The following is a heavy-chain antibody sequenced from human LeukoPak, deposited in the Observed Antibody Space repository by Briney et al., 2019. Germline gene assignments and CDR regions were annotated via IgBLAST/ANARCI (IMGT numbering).Heavy chain of an antibody. CDR2: IYYSGST. V-gene: IGHV4-39*07. CDR3: ARGYAYGPNYYFDY. J-gene: IGHJ4*02. D-gene: IGHD5-18*01. Sequence: SETLSLTCTVSGGSISSSSYYWGWIRQPPGKGLEWIGSIYYSGSTDYNPSLKSRVTISIDTSKNHFSLRLSSVTAADTASYYCARGYAYGPNYYFDYWGQGTLVTVSS. CDR1: GGSISSSSYY.